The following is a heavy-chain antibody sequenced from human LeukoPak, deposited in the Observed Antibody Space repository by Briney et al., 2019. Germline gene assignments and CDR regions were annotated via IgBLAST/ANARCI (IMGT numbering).Heavy chain of an antibody. Sequence: GGSLRLSCAASGFTFSSYAMSWVRQAPGKGLEWVSAMSGSGDTTYYAASAKGRFTISRDNSKNTLYLQMNSLRAEDTAVYFCARCSGGNCYLPFDYWGQGALVTVSS. CDR3: ARCSGGNCYLPFDY. J-gene: IGHJ4*02. CDR2: MSGSGDTT. D-gene: IGHD2-15*01. V-gene: IGHV3-23*01. CDR1: GFTFSSYA.